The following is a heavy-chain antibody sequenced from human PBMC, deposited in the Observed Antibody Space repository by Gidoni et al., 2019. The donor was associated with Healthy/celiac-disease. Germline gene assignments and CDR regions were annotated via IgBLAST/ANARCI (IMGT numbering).Heavy chain of an antibody. CDR3: AKGRRVDIVATPDY. Sequence: EVQLVESGGGLVQLGRSLRLSCAASGFTFDDYDMHWVRQAPGKGLEWVSGISWNSGSIGYADSVKGRFTISRDNAKNSLYLQMNSLRAEDTALYYCAKGRRVDIVATPDYWGQGTLVTVSS. CDR2: ISWNSGSI. D-gene: IGHD5-12*01. V-gene: IGHV3-9*01. CDR1: GFTFDDYD. J-gene: IGHJ4*02.